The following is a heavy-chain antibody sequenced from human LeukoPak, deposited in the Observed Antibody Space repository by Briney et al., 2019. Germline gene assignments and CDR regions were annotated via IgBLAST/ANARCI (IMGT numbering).Heavy chain of an antibody. CDR3: AKYGSGSYIGQ. V-gene: IGHV4-39*01. J-gene: IGHJ4*02. Sequence: PSETLSLTCTVSGVSMSSSPYYWGWIRQPPGKGLEWIGTIYDSGNTNYNPSLRSRLTISVDTSRNQFSLKLSSVTAADTAVYYCAKYGSGSYIGQWGQGTLVTVSS. D-gene: IGHD3-10*01. CDR2: IYDSGNT. CDR1: GVSMSSSPYY.